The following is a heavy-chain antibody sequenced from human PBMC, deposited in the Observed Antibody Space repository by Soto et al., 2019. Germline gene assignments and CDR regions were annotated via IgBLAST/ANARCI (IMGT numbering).Heavy chain of an antibody. Sequence: QVQLQESGPGLVKPSGTLSLTCAVSGGSLSSTHWWSWVRQPPRKGLEWIGDIYHTGSTNYNPSLKNRVTISVDKSNNQFSLNLSSVTAADTAVYYCARDPYYYGSGDKGGFDPWGQGTLVIVSS. CDR1: GGSLSSTHW. J-gene: IGHJ5*02. CDR3: ARDPYYYGSGDKGGFDP. V-gene: IGHV4-4*02. CDR2: IYHTGST. D-gene: IGHD3-10*01.